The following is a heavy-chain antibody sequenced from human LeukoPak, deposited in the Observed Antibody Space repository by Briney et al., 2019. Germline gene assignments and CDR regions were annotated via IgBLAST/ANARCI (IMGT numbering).Heavy chain of an antibody. J-gene: IGHJ3*02. Sequence: SETLSLTCTVSGGSISSGSYYWSWIRQPAGRGLEWIGRIYTSGSTNYNPSLKSRVTISVDTSKNQFSLKLSSVTAADTAVYYCARDLYYYDSSGYYLWGFDIWGQGTMVTVSS. CDR1: GGSISSGSYY. CDR2: IYTSGST. D-gene: IGHD3-22*01. CDR3: ARDLYYYDSSGYYLWGFDI. V-gene: IGHV4-61*02.